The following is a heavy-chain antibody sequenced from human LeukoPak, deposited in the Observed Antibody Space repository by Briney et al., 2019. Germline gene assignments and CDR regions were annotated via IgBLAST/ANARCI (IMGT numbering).Heavy chain of an antibody. CDR3: ARDTGGNYY. Sequence: SETLSLTCAVSGYSISSGYYWGWIRQPPGKGLEWIGSIYHSGSTYYNPSLKSRVTVSVDTSKNQFSLRLSSVTAADTAVYYCARDTGGNYYWGQGTLVTVSS. V-gene: IGHV4-38-2*02. D-gene: IGHD4-23*01. CDR1: GYSISSGYY. J-gene: IGHJ4*02. CDR2: IYHSGST.